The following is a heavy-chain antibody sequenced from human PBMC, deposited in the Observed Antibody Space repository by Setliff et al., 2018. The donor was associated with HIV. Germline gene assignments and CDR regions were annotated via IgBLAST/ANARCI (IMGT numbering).Heavy chain of an antibody. CDR1: GGSMSSSGPGYY. CDR2: VYYRGRT. J-gene: IGHJ4*02. D-gene: IGHD3-3*01. CDR3: ARSQPDTIFGVVTFDC. Sequence: NLPETLSLTCTVSGGSMSSSGPGYYWGWVRQTPGGGLEWIGSVYYRGRTYYNPSLKSRVTISVDTSKNQLSLRLTSMAAADTAMYYCARSQPDTIFGVVTFDCRGQGKMVTVSS. V-gene: IGHV4-39*01.